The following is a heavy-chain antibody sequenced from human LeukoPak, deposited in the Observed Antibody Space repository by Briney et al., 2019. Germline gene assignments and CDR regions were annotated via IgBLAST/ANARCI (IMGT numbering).Heavy chain of an antibody. J-gene: IGHJ4*02. V-gene: IGHV4-61*02. CDR3: ARGPLNYYDSSGYYLDY. CDR2: IYTSGST. CDR1: GGSISSGSYY. Sequence: TSETLSLTCTVSGGSISSGSYYWSWIRQPAGKGLEWIGRIYTSGSTNYNPSLKSRVTISVDTSKNQFSLRLSSVTAADTAVYYCARGPLNYYDSSGYYLDYWGQGTLVTVSS. D-gene: IGHD3-22*01.